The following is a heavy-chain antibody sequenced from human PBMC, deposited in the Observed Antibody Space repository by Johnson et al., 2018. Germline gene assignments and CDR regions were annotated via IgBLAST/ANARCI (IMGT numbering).Heavy chain of an antibody. CDR1: GFNFTRYS. D-gene: IGHD3-10*01. Sequence: VQLQESGGHLVQPGGSLRLSCVGSGFNFTRYSMNWARQAPGKGLEWISYISSRSTTIDYKDSVKGRFTISRDNAKKSLYLQMNNLRDEDTAVYYCARGVRDVWGQGTTVTVSS. J-gene: IGHJ6*02. V-gene: IGHV3-48*02. CDR3: ARGVRDV. CDR2: ISSRSTTI.